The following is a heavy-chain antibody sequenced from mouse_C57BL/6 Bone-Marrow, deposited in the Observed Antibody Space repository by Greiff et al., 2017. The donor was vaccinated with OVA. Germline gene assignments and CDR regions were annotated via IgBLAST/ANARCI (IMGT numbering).Heavy chain of an antibody. CDR2: IYPGSGST. J-gene: IGHJ4*01. Sequence: VQLQQPGAELVKPGASVKMSCKASGYTFTSYWITWVKQRPGQGLEWIGDIYPGSGSTNYNEKFKSKATLTVDTSSSTAYMQLSSLTSEDSAVYDCAFLYYSNYPLYAMDYWGQGTSVTVSS. V-gene: IGHV1-55*01. CDR1: GYTFTSYW. D-gene: IGHD2-5*01. CDR3: AFLYYSNYPLYAMDY.